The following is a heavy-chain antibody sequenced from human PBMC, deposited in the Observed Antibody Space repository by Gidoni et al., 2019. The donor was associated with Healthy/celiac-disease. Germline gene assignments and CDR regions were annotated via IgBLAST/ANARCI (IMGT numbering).Heavy chain of an antibody. Sequence: EVQLVESGGGLVQPGGSLRLSCAASGFTFSSYWMSWVRQAPGKGLEWVANIKQDGSEKYYVDSVKGRFTISRDNAKNSLYLQMNSLRAEDTAVYYCARVRAVAGPYYFDYWGQGTLVTVSS. D-gene: IGHD6-19*01. J-gene: IGHJ4*02. CDR1: GFTFSSYW. CDR2: IKQDGSEK. CDR3: ARVRAVAGPYYFDY. V-gene: IGHV3-7*03.